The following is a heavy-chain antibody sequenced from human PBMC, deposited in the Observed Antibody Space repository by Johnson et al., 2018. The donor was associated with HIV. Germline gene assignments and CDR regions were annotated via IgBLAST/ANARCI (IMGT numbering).Heavy chain of an antibody. Sequence: VQLVESGGGLVQPGGSLRLSCAASGFTFSSYWMRWVRQAPGKGLEWVANIKQDGSEKYYVDSVKGRFTISRDNAKNSLYLQMNSLRAEDTAVYYCARAMYTSGWSYDAFDIWGQGTKVTVSS. CDR1: GFTFSSYW. CDR3: ARAMYTSGWSYDAFDI. V-gene: IGHV3-7*01. D-gene: IGHD6-19*01. CDR2: IKQDGSEK. J-gene: IGHJ3*02.